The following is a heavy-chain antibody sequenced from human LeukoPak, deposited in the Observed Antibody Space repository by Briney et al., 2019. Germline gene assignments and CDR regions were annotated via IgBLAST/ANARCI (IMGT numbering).Heavy chain of an antibody. J-gene: IGHJ4*02. V-gene: IGHV3-23*01. CDR3: AKTLGLRMEPADY. CDR1: GFAFSSYA. D-gene: IGHD3-16*01. CDR2: ISGSDRST. Sequence: GGSLSLSCAASGFAFSSYAMSWVRQAPGKGLEWVSAISGSDRSTYYADSVKGRFIISRDNSKNTLYLQLNSLRAEDTAIYYCAKTLGLRMEPADYWGQGTLVTVSS.